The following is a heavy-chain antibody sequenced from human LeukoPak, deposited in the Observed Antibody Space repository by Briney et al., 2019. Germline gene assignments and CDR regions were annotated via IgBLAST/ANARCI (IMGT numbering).Heavy chain of an antibody. Sequence: GGSLRLSCAASGFTFSSYGMHWVRQAPGKGLEWVAFIRYDGSNKYYADSVKGRFTISRDNSKNTLYLQMNSLRAEDTAVYYCARGLHFRVYDSSDYYPYWGQGTLVTVSS. CDR1: GFTFSSYG. CDR2: IRYDGSNK. V-gene: IGHV3-30*02. D-gene: IGHD3-22*01. CDR3: ARGLHFRVYDSSDYYPY. J-gene: IGHJ4*02.